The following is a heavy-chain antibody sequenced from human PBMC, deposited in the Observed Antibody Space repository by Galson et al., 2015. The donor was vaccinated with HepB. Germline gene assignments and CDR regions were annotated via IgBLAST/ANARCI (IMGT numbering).Heavy chain of an antibody. J-gene: IGHJ4*02. Sequence: LRLSCAASGFTFSSYAMHWVRQAPGKGLEWVAVISYDGSNKYYADSVKGRFTISRDNSKNTLYLQMNSLRAEDTAVYYCARDTRPRDGYTNFDYWGQGTLVTVSS. CDR1: GFTFSSYA. CDR3: ARDTRPRDGYTNFDY. V-gene: IGHV3-30-3*01. CDR2: ISYDGSNK. D-gene: IGHD5-24*01.